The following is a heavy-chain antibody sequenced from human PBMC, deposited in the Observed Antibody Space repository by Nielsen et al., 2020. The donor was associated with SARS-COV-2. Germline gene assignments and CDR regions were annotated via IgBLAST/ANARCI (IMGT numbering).Heavy chain of an antibody. CDR3: ARSYSSGWYWFDP. CDR2: INPNSGGT. D-gene: IGHD6-19*01. J-gene: IGHJ5*02. Sequence: ASVKVSCKASGYTFTGYYMHWVRQAPGQGLEWMGWINPNSGGTNYAQKFQGRVTMTRDTSISTAYMELSRLRSDGTAVYYCARSYSSGWYWFDPWGQGTLVTVSS. V-gene: IGHV1-2*02. CDR1: GYTFTGYY.